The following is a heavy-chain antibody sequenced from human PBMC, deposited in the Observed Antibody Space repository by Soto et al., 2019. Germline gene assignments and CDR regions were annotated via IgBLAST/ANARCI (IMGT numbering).Heavy chain of an antibody. CDR1: GFTFSSYS. V-gene: IGHV3-21*01. J-gene: IGHJ6*03. D-gene: IGHD2-15*01. Sequence: GGSLRLSCAASGFTFSSYSMNWVRQAPGKGLEWVSSISSSSSNIYYADSVKGRFTISRDNAKNSLYLQMNSLRAEDTAVNYCGRAARVYCSGGSCYYKAAYYYYMDVWGKGTTVTVSS. CDR3: GRAARVYCSGGSCYYKAAYYYYMDV. CDR2: ISSSSSNI.